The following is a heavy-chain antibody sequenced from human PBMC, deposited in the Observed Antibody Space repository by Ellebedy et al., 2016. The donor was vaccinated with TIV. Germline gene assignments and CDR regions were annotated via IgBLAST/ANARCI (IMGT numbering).Heavy chain of an antibody. CDR2: ISYDGSNK. J-gene: IGHJ6*02. CDR3: ARLLGGMGNYHGMDV. Sequence: GESLKISCAASGFTFSSYAMHWVRQAPGKGLEWVAVISYDGSNKYYADSVKGRFTISRDNSKNTLYLQMNSLRGEDTAVYYCARLLGGMGNYHGMDVWGQGTTVTVSS. CDR1: GFTFSSYA. V-gene: IGHV3-30-3*01. D-gene: IGHD3-10*01.